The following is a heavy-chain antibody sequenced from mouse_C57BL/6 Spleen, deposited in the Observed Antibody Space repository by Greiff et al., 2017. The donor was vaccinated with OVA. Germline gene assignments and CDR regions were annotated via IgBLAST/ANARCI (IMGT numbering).Heavy chain of an antibody. J-gene: IGHJ4*01. Sequence: QVQLQQSGAELVKPGASVKLSCKASGYTFTSYWMHWVKQRPGQGLEWIGMIHPNSGSTNYNEKFKSKATLTVDKSSSTAYMQLSSLTSEDSAVYYCARDGSSGNYAMDYWGQGTSVTVSS. D-gene: IGHD3-2*02. CDR2: IHPNSGST. CDR1: GYTFTSYW. V-gene: IGHV1-64*01. CDR3: ARDGSSGNYAMDY.